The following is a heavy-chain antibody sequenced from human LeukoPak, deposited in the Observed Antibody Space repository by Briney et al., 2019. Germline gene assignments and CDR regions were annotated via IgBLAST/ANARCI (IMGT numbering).Heavy chain of an antibody. D-gene: IGHD2-2*02. Sequence: GGSLRLSCAASGFTFSNYNMNWVRQAPGKGLEWVSAISGSGGSTDYADSVKGRFTISRGNSKNTLYLQMNSLRAEDTAVYYCVKDVVEPIPPNWFDHWGQGTLVTVSS. V-gene: IGHV3-23*01. CDR3: VKDVVEPIPPNWFDH. J-gene: IGHJ5*02. CDR2: ISGSGGST. CDR1: GFTFSNYN.